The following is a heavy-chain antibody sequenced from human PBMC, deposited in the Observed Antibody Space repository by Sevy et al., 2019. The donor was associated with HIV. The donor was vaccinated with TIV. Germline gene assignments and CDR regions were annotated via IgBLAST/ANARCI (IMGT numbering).Heavy chain of an antibody. V-gene: IGHV1-2*02. D-gene: IGHD6-6*01. CDR3: ARDPDEYSSSLNGMDV. CDR1: GYTFTASY. J-gene: IGHJ6*02. CDR2: INLNSGDT. Sequence: ASVKVSCKASGYTFTASYMHWVRQAPGQGLEWMGWINLNSGDTDYAQKFQGRVTMTRDTSISTTYMELTRLTSDDTAVYYCARDPDEYSSSLNGMDVWGQGTSVTVSS.